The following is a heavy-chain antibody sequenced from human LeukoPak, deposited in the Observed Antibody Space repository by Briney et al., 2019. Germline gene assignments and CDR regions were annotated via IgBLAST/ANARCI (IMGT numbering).Heavy chain of an antibody. V-gene: IGHV3-23*01. D-gene: IGHD6-13*01. Sequence: GGSLRLSCAVSGFTFSSYAMSWVRQAPGKGLDWVSVISGSGGSAYYADSVKGRFTVSRDNSKNTLYLQMDSLRAEDTAVYYCARDDSRNDNAFDLWGQGTVVTVSS. CDR3: ARDDSRNDNAFDL. CDR1: GFTFSSYA. CDR2: ISGSGGSA. J-gene: IGHJ3*01.